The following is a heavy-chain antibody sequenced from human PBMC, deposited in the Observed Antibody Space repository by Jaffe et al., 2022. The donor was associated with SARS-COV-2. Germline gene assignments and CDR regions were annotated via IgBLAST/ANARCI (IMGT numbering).Heavy chain of an antibody. CDR2: IYTSGST. Sequence: QVQLQESGPGLVKPSQTLSLTCTVSGGSISSGSYYWSWIRQPAGKGLEWIGRIYTSGSTNYNPSLKSRVTISVDTSKNQFSLKLSSVTAADTAVYYCARDQDWNYFGFDPWGQGTLVTVSS. CDR1: GGSISSGSYY. D-gene: IGHD1-7*01. V-gene: IGHV4-61*02. CDR3: ARDQDWNYFGFDP. J-gene: IGHJ5*02.